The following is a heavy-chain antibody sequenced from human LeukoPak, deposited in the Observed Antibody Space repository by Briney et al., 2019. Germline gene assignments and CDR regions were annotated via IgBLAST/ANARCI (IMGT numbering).Heavy chain of an antibody. CDR1: GGLISSYY. J-gene: IGHJ3*02. CDR2: ISYRGTP. Sequence: SETLSLICTLSGGLISSYYWSWIRHPPGGGLEYIWYISYRGTPSYNPSLKSRVPIAVDMPETLFSLKLSAVTAADTAVYYGARDRGLPQAFDIWGQGTMVTVSS. D-gene: IGHD5/OR15-5a*01. CDR3: ARDRGLPQAFDI. V-gene: IGHV4-59*01.